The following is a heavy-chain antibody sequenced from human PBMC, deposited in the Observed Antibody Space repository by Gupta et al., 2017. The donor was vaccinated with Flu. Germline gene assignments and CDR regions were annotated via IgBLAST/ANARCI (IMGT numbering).Heavy chain of an antibody. CDR1: GFTSSSYS. CDR3: ALGPRDSYGSIH. J-gene: IGHJ4*02. Sequence: EVQLVESGGGLVKPGGSLRLSCAASGFTSSSYSMNWVRQAPGKGLEWVSSISSSSSYIYYADSVKGRFTISRDNAKNSLYLQMNSLRAEDTAVYYCALGPRDSYGSIHWGQGTLVTVSS. D-gene: IGHD5-18*01. CDR2: ISSSSSYI. V-gene: IGHV3-21*01.